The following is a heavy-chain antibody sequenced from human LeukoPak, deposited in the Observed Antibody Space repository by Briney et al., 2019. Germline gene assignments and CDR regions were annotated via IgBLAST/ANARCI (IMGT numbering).Heavy chain of an antibody. J-gene: IGHJ4*02. Sequence: PGGSLRLSCAASGFTFSDYSMNWARPAPGKGLEWISYIGIDSGNTNCADSVKGRFTISGDKAKNSLYLQMNSLRVEDTAVYYCARDYKYAFDNWGQGTLVTVSS. CDR2: IGIDSGNT. V-gene: IGHV3-48*01. CDR1: GFTFSDYS. CDR3: ARDYKYAFDN. D-gene: IGHD5-24*01.